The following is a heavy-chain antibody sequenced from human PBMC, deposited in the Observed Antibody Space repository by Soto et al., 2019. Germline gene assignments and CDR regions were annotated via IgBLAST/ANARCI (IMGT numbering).Heavy chain of an antibody. V-gene: IGHV3-11*04. J-gene: IGHJ6*02. CDR1: GFTFSDYY. Sequence: GGSLRLSCAASGFTFSDYYMTWIRQAPGKGLEWVSYISGTGRSIYYADSVNGRFTISRDNSKSSLYLQMNSLRAEDTAVYYCAGDGPSTTLYYYYGMDVWGQGTTVNVSS. CDR3: AGDGPSTTLYYYYGMDV. D-gene: IGHD2-15*01. CDR2: ISGTGRSI.